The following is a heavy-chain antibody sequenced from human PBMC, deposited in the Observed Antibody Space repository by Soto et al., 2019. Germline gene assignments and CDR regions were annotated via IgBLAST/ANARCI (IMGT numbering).Heavy chain of an antibody. CDR1: GGTFSSYA. D-gene: IGHD2-15*01. Sequence: SVKVSCKASGGTFSSYAISWVRQAPGQGLEWMGGIIPIFGTANYAQKFQGRVTITADESKNTLYLQMNSLRAEDTAVYYCAKYRVRMGAFDIWGQGTMVTVSS. CDR2: IIPIFGTA. V-gene: IGHV1-69*13. J-gene: IGHJ3*02. CDR3: AKYRVRMGAFDI.